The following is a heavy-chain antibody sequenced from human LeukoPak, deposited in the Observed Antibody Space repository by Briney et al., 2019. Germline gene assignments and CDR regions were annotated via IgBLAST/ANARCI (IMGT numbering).Heavy chain of an antibody. CDR1: GFTFSSYD. Sequence: GGSLRLSCAASGFTFSSYDMTWVRQTPGKGLEWVALISRSGGTTYYADSVKGRFTISRDNSKNTLYLQMNSLRAEDTAEYYCAKRGGTESFYYYYMDVWGKGTTVTVSS. CDR3: AKRGGTESFYYYYMDV. V-gene: IGHV3-23*01. D-gene: IGHD2-15*01. J-gene: IGHJ6*03. CDR2: ISRSGGTT.